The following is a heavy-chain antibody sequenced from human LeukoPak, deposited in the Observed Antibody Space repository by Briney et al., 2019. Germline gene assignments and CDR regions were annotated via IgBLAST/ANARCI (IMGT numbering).Heavy chain of an antibody. Sequence: GGSLRLSCVASGFTFSNYAMSWARQAPGKGLEWVSAIRASGGNTYYSDSVKGLYTLSRDNSKNTLYLQMNSLRAEDTAVYYCARDLYCSGGSWQASDAFDIWGQGTMVTVSS. CDR3: ARDLYCSGGSWQASDAFDI. D-gene: IGHD2-15*01. V-gene: IGHV3-23*01. CDR1: GFTFSNYA. J-gene: IGHJ3*02. CDR2: IRASGGNT.